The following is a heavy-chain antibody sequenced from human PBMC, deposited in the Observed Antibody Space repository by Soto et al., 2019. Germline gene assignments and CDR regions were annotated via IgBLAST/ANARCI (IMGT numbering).Heavy chain of an antibody. CDR3: GTGLGCSGGSCYSYYYGMDV. D-gene: IGHD2-15*01. CDR2: MNPNSGNT. CDR1: GYTFTSYD. Sequence: ASVKVSCKASGYTFTSYDINWVRQATGQGLEWMGWMNPNSGNTVYAQKFQGRVTMTEDTSTDTAYMELSSLRSEDTAVYYCGTGLGCSGGSCYSYYYGMDVWGQGTTVTVSS. V-gene: IGHV1-8*01. J-gene: IGHJ6*02.